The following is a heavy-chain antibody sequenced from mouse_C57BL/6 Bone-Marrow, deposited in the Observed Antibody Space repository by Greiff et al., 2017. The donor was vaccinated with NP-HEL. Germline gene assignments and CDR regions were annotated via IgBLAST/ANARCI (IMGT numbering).Heavy chain of an antibody. CDR3: ARILGAMDY. V-gene: IGHV1-64*01. CDR1: GYTFTSYW. Sequence: QVHVKQPGAELVKPGASVKLSCKASGYTFTSYWMHWVKQRPGQGLEWIGMIHPNSGSTNYNEKFKSKATLTVDKSSSTAYMQLSSLTSEDSAVYYCARILGAMDYWGQGTSVTVSS. D-gene: IGHD4-1*01. J-gene: IGHJ4*01. CDR2: IHPNSGST.